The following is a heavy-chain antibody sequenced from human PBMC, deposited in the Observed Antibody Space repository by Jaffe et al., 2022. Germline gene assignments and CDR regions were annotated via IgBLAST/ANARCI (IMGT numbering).Heavy chain of an antibody. CDR3: AREVTYCGGDCYSVYFDY. V-gene: IGHV4-59*01. CDR1: GGSISSYY. CDR2: IYYSGST. D-gene: IGHD2-21*02. Sequence: QVQLQESGPGLVKPSETLSLTCTVSGGSISSYYWSWIRQPPGKGLEWIGYIYYSGSTNYNPSLKSRVTISVDTSKNQFSLKLSSVTAADTAVYYCAREVTYCGGDCYSVYFDYWGQGTLVTVSS. J-gene: IGHJ4*02.